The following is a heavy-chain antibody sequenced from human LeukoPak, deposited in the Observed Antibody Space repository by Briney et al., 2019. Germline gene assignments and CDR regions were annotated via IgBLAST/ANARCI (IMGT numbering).Heavy chain of an antibody. D-gene: IGHD4-17*01. Sequence: GGSLRLSCAASGFTFSSYSMNWVRQAPGKGLEWVSSISSSSSYIYYADSVKGRFTISRDNAKNSLYLQMNSLRAEDTAVYYCAKEGGDPRVGGNYWGQGTLVTVSS. CDR2: ISSSSSYI. V-gene: IGHV3-21*01. J-gene: IGHJ4*02. CDR3: AKEGGDPRVGGNY. CDR1: GFTFSSYS.